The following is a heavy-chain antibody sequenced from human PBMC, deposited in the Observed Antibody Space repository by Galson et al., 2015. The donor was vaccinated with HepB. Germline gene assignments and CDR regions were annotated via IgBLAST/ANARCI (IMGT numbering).Heavy chain of an antibody. Sequence: SLRLSCAASGFTFSSYAMSWVRQAPGKGLEWVSAISGSGGSTYYADSVKGRFTISRDNSKNTLYLQMNSLRAEDTAVYYCAKDQHIVVVTAILNWGQGTLVTVSS. V-gene: IGHV3-23*01. CDR2: ISGSGGST. CDR1: GFTFSSYA. CDR3: AKDQHIVVVTAILN. D-gene: IGHD2-21*02. J-gene: IGHJ4*02.